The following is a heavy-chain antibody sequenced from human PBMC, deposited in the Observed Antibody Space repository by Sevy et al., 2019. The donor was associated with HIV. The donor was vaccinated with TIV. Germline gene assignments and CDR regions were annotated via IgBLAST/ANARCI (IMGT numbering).Heavy chain of an antibody. CDR1: GFSFSDYH. J-gene: IGHJ4*02. CDR2: ITSSHGAK. V-gene: IGHV3-11*01. D-gene: IGHD5-18*01. Sequence: GESLKISCVTSGFSFSDYHMSWIRLAPGKGLEWISHITSSHGAKVYADSVRGRFDISRDNARKSVYLQMNRLQVEDTATYFCVGRRYRVGHSWSYFFDFWGQGTPVTVSS. CDR3: VGRRYRVGHSWSYFFDF.